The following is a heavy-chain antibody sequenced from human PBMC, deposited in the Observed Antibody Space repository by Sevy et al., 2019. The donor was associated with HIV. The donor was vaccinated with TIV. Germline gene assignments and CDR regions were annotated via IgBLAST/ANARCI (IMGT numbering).Heavy chain of an antibody. D-gene: IGHD3-22*01. CDR2: IYNNGNI. CDR3: AKVTYYYDSRGYPNYYFDY. V-gene: IGHV4-59*13. CDR1: GGSITSYY. J-gene: IGHJ4*02. Sequence: SETLSLTCTVSGGSITSYYWSWIRQPPGNGLEWIGHIYNNGNINYNRCLRSRVTISVDRSKNQFSLKLSSVTAADTAVYYCAKVTYYYDSRGYPNYYFDYWGQGTLVTVSS.